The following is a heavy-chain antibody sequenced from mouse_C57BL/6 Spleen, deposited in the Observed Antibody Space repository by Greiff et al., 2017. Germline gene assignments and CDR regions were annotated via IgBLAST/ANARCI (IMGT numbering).Heavy chain of an antibody. CDR1: GFTFSSYA. D-gene: IGHD1-1*01. V-gene: IGHV5-4*01. CDR2: ISDGGSYT. J-gene: IGHJ3*01. CDR3: ARDGSSYGGFAY. Sequence: EVQVVESGGGLVKPGGSLKLSCAASGFTFSSYAMSWVRQTPEKRLEWVATISDGGSYTYYPDNVKGRFTISRDNAKNNLYLQMSHLKSEDTAMYYCARDGSSYGGFAYWGQGTLVTVSA.